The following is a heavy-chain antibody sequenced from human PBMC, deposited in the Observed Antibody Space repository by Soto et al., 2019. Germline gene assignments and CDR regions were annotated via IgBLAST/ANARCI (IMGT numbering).Heavy chain of an antibody. J-gene: IGHJ4*02. CDR1: ENSFSDYY. CDR2: INPNTGGT. D-gene: IGHD6-13*01. V-gene: IGHV1-2*02. Sequence: ASVKVSCKASENSFSDYYIHWVRQAPGLGLEWMGWINPNTGGTNYIKKFQGRVTMTRDTSVSTAYMELTSLRSDDTAVFFCTRSKYNSGWFQVYFDSWGQGCPVTVSS. CDR3: TRSKYNSGWFQVYFDS.